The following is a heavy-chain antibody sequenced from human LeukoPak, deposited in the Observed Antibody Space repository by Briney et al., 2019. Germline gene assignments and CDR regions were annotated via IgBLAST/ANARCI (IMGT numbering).Heavy chain of an antibody. CDR3: ASLYSSGWADAFDI. V-gene: IGHV1-18*01. CDR2: ISAYNGNT. CDR1: GYTFTSYG. J-gene: IGHJ3*02. Sequence: ASVKVSCKASGYTFTSYGISWVRQAPGQGLEWMGWISAYNGNTNYAQKLQGRVTMTTDTSTSTDYMELRSLRSDDTAVYYCASLYSSGWADAFDIWGQGTMVTVSS. D-gene: IGHD6-19*01.